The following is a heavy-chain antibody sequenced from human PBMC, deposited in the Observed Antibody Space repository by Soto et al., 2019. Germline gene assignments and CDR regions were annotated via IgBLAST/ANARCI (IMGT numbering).Heavy chain of an antibody. V-gene: IGHV4-59*01. CDR3: ARWGVPLWSGYPPTPGAFDI. Sequence: SETLSLTCTVSGGSIISYYWSWIRQPPGKGLEWIGYIYYSGSINYNPSLKSRVTISVDTSKKQFSLKLSSVTAADTAVYYCARWGVPLWSGYPPTPGAFDIWGQGTMVTVSS. J-gene: IGHJ3*02. CDR2: IYYSGSI. D-gene: IGHD3-3*01. CDR1: GGSIISYY.